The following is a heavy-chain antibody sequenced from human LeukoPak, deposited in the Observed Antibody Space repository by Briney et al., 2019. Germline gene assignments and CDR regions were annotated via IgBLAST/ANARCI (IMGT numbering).Heavy chain of an antibody. CDR2: IYSGGAT. Sequence: GGSLRLSCAASGFNVSSSYMSWVRQAPGKGLEWVSIIYSGGATYYADSVKGRFTISRDKSKDTLYLQMNSLRAEDTAVYYCASPISGQSFDIWGQGTMATVSS. D-gene: IGHD5-12*01. V-gene: IGHV3-53*01. CDR3: ASPISGQSFDI. J-gene: IGHJ3*02. CDR1: GFNVSSSY.